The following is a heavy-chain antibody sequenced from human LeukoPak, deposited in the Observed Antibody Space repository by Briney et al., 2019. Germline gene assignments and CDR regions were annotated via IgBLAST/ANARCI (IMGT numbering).Heavy chain of an antibody. V-gene: IGHV3-7*01. Sequence: GGSLRLSCAASGFTFSSYWMSWVRQAPGKGLEWVANIKQDGSEKYYVDSVKGRFTISRDNAKNSLYLQMNSLRAEDTAVYYCARDSDQYYYDRPGTFDIWGQGTMITVSS. CDR1: GFTFSSYW. CDR3: ARDSDQYYYDRPGTFDI. D-gene: IGHD3-22*01. J-gene: IGHJ3*02. CDR2: IKQDGSEK.